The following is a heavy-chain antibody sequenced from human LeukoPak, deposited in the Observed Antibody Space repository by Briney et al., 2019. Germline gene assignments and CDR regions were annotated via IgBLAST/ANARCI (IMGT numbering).Heavy chain of an antibody. Sequence: ASVKVSCKVSGYTLTELSMHWVRQAPGKGLEWMGGFDPEDGETIYAQKFQGRVTMTEDTSTDTAYMELSSLRSEDTAVYYCARAVKYRSGPLTDLLPYYFDYWGQGTLVTVSS. CDR2: FDPEDGET. CDR3: ARAVKYRSGPLTDLLPYYFDY. V-gene: IGHV1-24*01. CDR1: GYTLTELS. D-gene: IGHD6-19*01. J-gene: IGHJ4*02.